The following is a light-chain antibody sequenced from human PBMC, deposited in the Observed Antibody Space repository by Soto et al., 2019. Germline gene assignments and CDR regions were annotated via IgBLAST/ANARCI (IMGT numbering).Light chain of an antibody. CDR1: QNIGSNY. V-gene: IGKV3-20*01. Sequence: EIELTQSPGTLSLSPGDGATLSCRASQNIGSNYLAWYQQKPGQAPRLLIYGVSSRATGIPDRFSGSGSGTDFTLTISRLEPEDFAVYYCQQYGSSPGYTFGQGTKVDIK. CDR3: QQYGSSPGYT. CDR2: GVS. J-gene: IGKJ2*01.